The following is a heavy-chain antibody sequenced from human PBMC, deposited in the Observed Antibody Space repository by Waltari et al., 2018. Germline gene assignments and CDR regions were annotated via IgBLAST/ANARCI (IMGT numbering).Heavy chain of an antibody. V-gene: IGHV4-59*11. Sequence: QVQLQESGPGLVKPSETLSLTCTVSGGSISSHYWSWIRQPPGKGLEWIGYIYYSGSTNYNPSRKSRVTISVDTSKNQFSLKLSSVTAADTAVYYCARDGSGSRDAFDIWGQGTMVTVSS. J-gene: IGHJ3*02. CDR1: GGSISSHY. CDR2: IYYSGST. CDR3: ARDGSGSRDAFDI. D-gene: IGHD1-26*01.